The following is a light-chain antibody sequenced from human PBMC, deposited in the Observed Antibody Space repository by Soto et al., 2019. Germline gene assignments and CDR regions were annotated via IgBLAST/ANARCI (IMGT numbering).Light chain of an antibody. J-gene: IGKJ3*01. CDR1: QDISNY. Sequence: DIQMTQSPSSLSASVGDRVTITCQASQDISNYLNWYQQKPGKAPKLLIYDASNLKTGVPSRFSGRGSGTDFTFTISSLQPEDIATYYCQQYDNLPLTFGPGTKVDIK. CDR2: DAS. V-gene: IGKV1-33*01. CDR3: QQYDNLPLT.